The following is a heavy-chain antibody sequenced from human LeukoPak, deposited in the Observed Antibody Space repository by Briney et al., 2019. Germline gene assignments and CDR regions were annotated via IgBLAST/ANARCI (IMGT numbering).Heavy chain of an antibody. CDR2: INPSGGST. V-gene: IGHV1-46*01. Sequence: ASVKVSCKASGYTFTSYYMHWVRQAPGQGLEWMGIINPSGGSTSYAQKFQGRVTMTRDMSTSTVYMELSSLRSEDTAVYYCARDPSTYDPSGWLDPWGQGTLVTVSS. J-gene: IGHJ5*02. CDR1: GYTFTSYY. CDR3: ARDPSTYDPSGWLDP. D-gene: IGHD2-2*01.